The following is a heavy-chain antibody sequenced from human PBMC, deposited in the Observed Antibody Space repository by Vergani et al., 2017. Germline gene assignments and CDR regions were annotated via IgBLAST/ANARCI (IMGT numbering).Heavy chain of an antibody. V-gene: IGHV4-38-2*01. CDR2: IYHSGNP. Sequence: QVPLQASGPGLVKPSETLSLTFVVSGYPISSGYYWGGIRQPPGKGLEWIGTIYHSGNPYYNTSFKSRVTISVDTSKNQFSLKLSSVTAADTAVYYCATTLISVAATNFDYWGQGTLVAVSS. CDR1: GYPISSGYY. D-gene: IGHD6-19*01. J-gene: IGHJ4*02. CDR3: ATTLISVAATNFDY.